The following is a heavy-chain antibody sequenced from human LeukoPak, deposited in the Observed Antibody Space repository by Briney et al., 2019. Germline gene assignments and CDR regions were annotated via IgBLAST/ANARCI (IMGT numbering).Heavy chain of an antibody. CDR3: ARDLETGGNWFDP. V-gene: IGHV1-2*02. Sequence: ASVKVSCKASGYTFTGYYIHWVRQAPGQGLEWMGWINRDGGGTNYAQNFQGRVTMTRDTSISTAYMELSSLRSDDTAVYYCARDLETGGNWFDPWGQGTLVTVSS. J-gene: IGHJ5*02. D-gene: IGHD3-16*01. CDR1: GYTFTGYY. CDR2: INRDGGGT.